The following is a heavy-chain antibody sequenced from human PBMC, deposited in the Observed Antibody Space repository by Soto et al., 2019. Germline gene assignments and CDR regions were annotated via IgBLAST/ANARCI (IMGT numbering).Heavy chain of an antibody. V-gene: IGHV3-23*04. CDR2: ITNNGDTT. J-gene: IGHJ3*01. CDR1: GFTFSIYA. Sequence: EKQLVESGGALAQPGGSLRLSCVGSGFTFSIYALTWVRQAPGKGLEWVSLITNNGDTTFFGDSVKGRFSISRDNSKNTLYLQLEHLRAEDTAVSDGEMSAGYGGAFDVWGQGTMVAVSS. D-gene: IGHD5-12*01. CDR3: EMSAGYGGAFDV.